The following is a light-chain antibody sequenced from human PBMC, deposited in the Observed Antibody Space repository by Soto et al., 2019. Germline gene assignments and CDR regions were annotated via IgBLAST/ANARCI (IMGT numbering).Light chain of an antibody. CDR2: EVT. V-gene: IGLV2-11*01. J-gene: IGLJ1*01. Sequence: QSALTQPRSVSGSPGQSVTISCTGTRSDVGGYNFVSWYQQHPGKAPELMIREVTKRPSGAPDRFSGSKSGNTASLTISGLQAEDEADYYCCTYAGSYTWVLGTGTKVTVL. CDR3: CTYAGSYTWV. CDR1: RSDVGGYNF.